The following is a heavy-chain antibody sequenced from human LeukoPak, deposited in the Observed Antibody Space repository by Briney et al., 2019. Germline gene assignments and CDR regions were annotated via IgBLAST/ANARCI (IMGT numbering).Heavy chain of an antibody. Sequence: GGSLRLSCAASGFTFSSYAMSWVRQAPGEGLEWVSAISGSGGSTYYADSVKGRFTISRDNSKNTLYLQMNSLRAEDTAVYYCANEFSRRPFYYWGQGTLVTVSS. CDR3: ANEFSRRPFYY. CDR2: ISGSGGST. D-gene: IGHD3-3*02. CDR1: GFTFSSYA. V-gene: IGHV3-23*01. J-gene: IGHJ4*02.